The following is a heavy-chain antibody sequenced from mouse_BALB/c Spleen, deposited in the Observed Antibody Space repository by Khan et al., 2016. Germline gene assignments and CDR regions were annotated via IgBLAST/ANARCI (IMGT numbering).Heavy chain of an antibody. CDR2: IYPGSDYT. CDR1: GYTFTGYT. CDR3: GRRGQEGLQDY. D-gene: IGHD2-13*01. Sequence: QVQLQQSGTELARPGASVRMSCKASGYTFTGYTMLWIKQRPGQGLEWIGNIYPGSDYTNYNQKFKDKATMTADKSSSTAYMQLNSLTSEDSAVYYGGRRGQEGLQDYWGQGTTLTVSS. V-gene: IGHV1-4*01. J-gene: IGHJ2*01.